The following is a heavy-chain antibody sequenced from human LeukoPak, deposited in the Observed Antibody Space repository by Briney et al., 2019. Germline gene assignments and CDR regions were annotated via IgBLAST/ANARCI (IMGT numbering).Heavy chain of an antibody. D-gene: IGHD3-22*01. CDR2: IYYSGST. CDR3: AREDYYDSSGYFNY. J-gene: IGHJ4*02. Sequence: SQTLSLTCTVSGGSISSGDYYWGWIRQPPGKGLEWIGSIYYSGSTYYNPSLKSRVTISVDTSKNQFSLKLSSVTAADAAVYYCAREDYYDSSGYFNYWGQGTLVTVSS. CDR1: GGSISSGDYY. V-gene: IGHV4-39*07.